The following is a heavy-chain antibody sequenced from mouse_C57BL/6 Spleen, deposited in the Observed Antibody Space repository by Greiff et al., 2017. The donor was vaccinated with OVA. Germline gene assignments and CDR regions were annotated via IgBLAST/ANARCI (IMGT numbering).Heavy chain of an antibody. CDR3: ARSSGTGYFDY. CDR2: IYPGDGDT. Sequence: VQLVESGPELVKPGASVKISCKASGYAFSSSWMNWVKQRPGKGLEWIGRIYPGDGDTNYNGKFKGKATLTADKSSSTAYMQLSSLTSEDSAVYFCARSSGTGYFDYWGQGTTLTVSS. D-gene: IGHD4-1*01. J-gene: IGHJ2*01. V-gene: IGHV1-82*01. CDR1: GYAFSSSW.